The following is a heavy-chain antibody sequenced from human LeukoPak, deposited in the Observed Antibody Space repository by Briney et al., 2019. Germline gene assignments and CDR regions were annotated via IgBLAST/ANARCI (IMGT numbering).Heavy chain of an antibody. J-gene: IGHJ5*02. CDR2: IIPIFGIA. D-gene: IGHD4-17*01. CDR1: GGTFSSYA. Sequence: SVKVSCKASGGTFSSYAISWVRQAPGQGLEWMGRIIPIFGIANYAQKFQGRVTITADKSTSTAYMELSSLRSEDTAVYYCAADSAYGDYGGVWFDPWGQGTLVTVSS. V-gene: IGHV1-69*04. CDR3: AADSAYGDYGGVWFDP.